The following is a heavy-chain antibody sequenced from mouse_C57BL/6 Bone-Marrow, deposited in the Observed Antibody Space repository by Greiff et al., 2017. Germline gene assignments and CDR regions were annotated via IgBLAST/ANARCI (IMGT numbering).Heavy chain of an antibody. CDR1: GFTFSDYG. CDR3: ARTTYFDY. V-gene: IGHV5-17*01. D-gene: IGHD2-12*01. Sequence: EVKLMESGGGLVKPGGSLKLSCAASGFTFSDYGMHWVRQAPEKGLEWVAYISSGSSTIYYADTVKGRITISRDNAKNTLFLQMTSLRSEDTAMYYCARTTYFDYWGQGTTLTVSS. CDR2: ISSGSSTI. J-gene: IGHJ2*01.